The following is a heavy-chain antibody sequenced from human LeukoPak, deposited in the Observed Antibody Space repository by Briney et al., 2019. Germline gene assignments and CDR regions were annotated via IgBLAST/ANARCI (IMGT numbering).Heavy chain of an antibody. CDR3: ANFRVDTIFGVVTLYAFDI. CDR1: GGSISSGGYY. Sequence: SETLPLTCTVSGGSISSGGYYWSWIRQHPGKGLEWIGYIYYSGSTYYNPSLKSRVTISVDTSKNQFSLKLSSVTAADTAVYYCANFRVDTIFGVVTLYAFDIWGQGTMVTVSS. D-gene: IGHD3-3*01. V-gene: IGHV4-31*03. J-gene: IGHJ3*02. CDR2: IYYSGST.